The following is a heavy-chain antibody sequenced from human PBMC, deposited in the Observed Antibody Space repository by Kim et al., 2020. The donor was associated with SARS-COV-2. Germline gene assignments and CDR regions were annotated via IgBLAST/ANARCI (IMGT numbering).Heavy chain of an antibody. V-gene: IGHV3-23*01. Sequence: GGSLRLSCAASGFTFSSYAMSWVRQAPGKGLEWVSSITDSGGSTSYAASVKGQFTISRDNSKNTLYLQMNSLRAEDTALYYCAKSGQLDNWGQGTLVTVS. CDR2: ITDSGGST. J-gene: IGHJ4*02. CDR3: AKSGQLDN. CDR1: GFTFSSYA. D-gene: IGHD5-12*01.